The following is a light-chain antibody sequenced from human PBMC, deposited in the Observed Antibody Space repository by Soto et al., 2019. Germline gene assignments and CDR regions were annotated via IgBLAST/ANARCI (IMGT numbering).Light chain of an antibody. CDR3: QQRGNWPLM. V-gene: IGKV3-11*01. J-gene: IGKJ4*02. CDR2: AAS. Sequence: EIVLIQSPASLSLSPGERATLSCRASQSIANNLAWYQQKPGQAPRLLIYAASTRTTGIPSRFSGSGSGTDFTLTISRLEPEDFALYYCQQRGNWPLMFGGGTKV. CDR1: QSIANN.